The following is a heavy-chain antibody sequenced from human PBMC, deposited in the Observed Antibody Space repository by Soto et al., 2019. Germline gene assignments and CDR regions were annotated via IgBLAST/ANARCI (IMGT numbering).Heavy chain of an antibody. CDR1: GYTFTSYG. D-gene: IGHD2-21*01. V-gene: IGHV1-18*04. CDR2: ISAYNGNT. Sequence: GASVKVSCKASGYTFTSYGISLVRQAPGQGLEWIGWISAYNGNTNYAQTLQCRGTMTKDTSTSTAYLELRSLRSDDTAVYYCARTVEYDSIPYYYADFWGQGTLVTVSS. J-gene: IGHJ4*01. CDR3: ARTVEYDSIPYYYADF.